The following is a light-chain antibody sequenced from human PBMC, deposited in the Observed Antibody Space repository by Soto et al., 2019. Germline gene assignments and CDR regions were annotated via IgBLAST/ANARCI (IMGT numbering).Light chain of an antibody. Sequence: QSVLTQPPSASGTPGQRVTISCSGSSSNIGSNYVYWYQQLPGTAPKLLIYRNNQRPSRVPDRFSGSKSGTSASLAISELRSEDEADYYCAAWDDSLRGLVFGGGTKLTVL. V-gene: IGLV1-47*01. CDR1: SSNIGSNY. J-gene: IGLJ2*01. CDR3: AAWDDSLRGLV. CDR2: RNN.